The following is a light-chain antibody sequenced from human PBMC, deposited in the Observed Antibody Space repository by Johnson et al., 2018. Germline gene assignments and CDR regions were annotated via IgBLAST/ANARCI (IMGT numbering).Light chain of an antibody. CDR1: SSNIGNNY. CDR3: GTWDSSLSAGNV. V-gene: IGLV1-51*02. Sequence: QSVLTQPPSVSAAPGQKVTISCSGSSSNIGNNYVSWYQQLPGTAPKLIIYENNKRPSGIPDRFSGSKSGTSATLGITGPQTGDEADYYCGTWDSSLSAGNVFGTGTKVTVL. J-gene: IGLJ1*01. CDR2: ENN.